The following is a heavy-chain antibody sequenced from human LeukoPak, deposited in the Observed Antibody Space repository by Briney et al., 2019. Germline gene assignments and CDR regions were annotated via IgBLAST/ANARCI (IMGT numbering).Heavy chain of an antibody. CDR2: IYYSGST. V-gene: IGHV4-39*07. Sequence: SETLSLTCTVSGGSISSSSYYWGWIRQPPGKGLEWIGSIYYSGSTYYNPSLKSRVTISVDTSKNQYSLKLSSVTAADTAVYYCARDSSSAYFDYWGQGTLVTVSS. D-gene: IGHD6-6*01. CDR3: ARDSSSAYFDY. J-gene: IGHJ4*02. CDR1: GGSISSSSYY.